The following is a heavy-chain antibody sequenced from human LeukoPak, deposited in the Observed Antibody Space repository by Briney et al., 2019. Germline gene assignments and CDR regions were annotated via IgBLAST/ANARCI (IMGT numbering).Heavy chain of an antibody. CDR1: GGSFSGYY. V-gene: IGHV4-34*01. Sequence: SETLSLTCAVYGGSFSGYYWSWIRQPPGKGLEWIGEINHSGSTNYNPSLKSRVTISVDTSKNQFSLKLSSVTAADTAVYYCARGREADYYGSGSPLGFDPWGQGTLVTVPS. D-gene: IGHD3-10*01. CDR2: INHSGST. J-gene: IGHJ5*02. CDR3: ARGREADYYGSGSPLGFDP.